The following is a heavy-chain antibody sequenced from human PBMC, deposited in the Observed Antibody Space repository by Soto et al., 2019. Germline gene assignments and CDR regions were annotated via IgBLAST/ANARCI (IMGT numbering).Heavy chain of an antibody. CDR3: AREATYYYDSSGYSSENWFDP. CDR1: GFTFSSYA. Sequence: GGSLRRSCAASGFTFSSYAMHWVRQAPGKGLEWVAVISYDGSNKYYADSVKGRFTISRDNSKNTLYLQMNSLRAEDTAVYHCAREATYYYDSSGYSSENWFDPWGQGT. CDR2: ISYDGSNK. V-gene: IGHV3-30-3*01. D-gene: IGHD3-22*01. J-gene: IGHJ5*02.